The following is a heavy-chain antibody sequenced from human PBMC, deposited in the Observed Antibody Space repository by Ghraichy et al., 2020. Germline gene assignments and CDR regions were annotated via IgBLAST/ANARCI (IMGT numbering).Heavy chain of an antibody. D-gene: IGHD1-14*01. CDR1: GFNFTNAW. Sequence: GGSLRLSCIGSGFNFTNAWLSWVRQAPGKGLEWVGLMKSKTDGGTINYAATVKGRFTISRDDSKNTLYLQMNSLKTEDTAVYYCTDTGVYDYWGQGTLVTVSS. CDR2: MKSKTDGGTI. CDR3: TDTGVYDY. J-gene: IGHJ4*02. V-gene: IGHV3-15*01.